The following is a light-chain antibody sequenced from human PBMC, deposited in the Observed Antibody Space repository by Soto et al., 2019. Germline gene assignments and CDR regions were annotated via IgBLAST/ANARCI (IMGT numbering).Light chain of an antibody. Sequence: EIVMTQSPGTLSVSPGERATLSCMASQSVSSNLAWYQQKPGQAPRLLIYGASTRATGIPARFSGSGSGTDFTLTISSLQSEDFAVYYCQQYNNWPPWTFGQGTKVDIK. J-gene: IGKJ1*01. CDR3: QQYNNWPPWT. CDR1: QSVSSN. CDR2: GAS. V-gene: IGKV3-15*01.